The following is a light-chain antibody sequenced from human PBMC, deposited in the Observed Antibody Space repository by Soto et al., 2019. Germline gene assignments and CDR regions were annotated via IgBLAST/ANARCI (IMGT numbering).Light chain of an antibody. V-gene: IGKV3-20*01. Sequence: EIVLTQSPATLSLSPGERATLSCRASQSVSSSYLAWYQQKPGQAPRLLIYGASSRATGIPDRFSGSGSGTDFTLTISRLEPEDFAVYYCQQYGSSRITFGQGGRLEI. J-gene: IGKJ5*01. CDR2: GAS. CDR3: QQYGSSRIT. CDR1: QSVSSSY.